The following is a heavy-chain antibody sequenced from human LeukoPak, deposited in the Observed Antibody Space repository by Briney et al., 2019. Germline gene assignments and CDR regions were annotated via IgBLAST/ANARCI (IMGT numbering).Heavy chain of an antibody. D-gene: IGHD3-22*01. CDR3: ATDPHYDSSVDFDY. CDR2: FDPEDGET. Sequence: ASVKVSCKVSGYTLTELSMHWVRQAPGKGLEWMGGFDPEDGETIYAQKFQGRVTMTEDTSTDTAYMELSSLRSEDTAVYYCATDPHYDSSVDFDYWGQGTLVTVSS. CDR1: GYTLTELS. V-gene: IGHV1-24*01. J-gene: IGHJ4*02.